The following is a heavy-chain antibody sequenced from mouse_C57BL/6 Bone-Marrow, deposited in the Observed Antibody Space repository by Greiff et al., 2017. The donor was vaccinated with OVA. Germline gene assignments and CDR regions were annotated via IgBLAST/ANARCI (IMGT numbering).Heavy chain of an antibody. J-gene: IGHJ4*01. D-gene: IGHD1-1*01. V-gene: IGHV14-2*01. Sequence: VQLKESGAELVKPGASVKLSCTASGFNIKDYYMHWVKQRTEQGLEWIGRIDPEDGATKYAPKFQGKATLTADKSFNTAYLQLSSLTSDDTAVYYCAFNVYQYYGSSPYYARDYWGQGTSVTVSS. CDR2: IDPEDGAT. CDR3: AFNVYQYYGSSPYYARDY. CDR1: GFNIKDYY.